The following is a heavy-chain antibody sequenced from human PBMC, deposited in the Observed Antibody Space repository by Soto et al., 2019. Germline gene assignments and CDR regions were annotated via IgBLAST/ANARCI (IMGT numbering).Heavy chain of an antibody. D-gene: IGHD3-3*01. J-gene: IGHJ4*02. CDR2: IYSSGPT. V-gene: IGHV3-53*01. CDR3: ARDFGGRYDY. Sequence: GGSLRLSCAASGFTVSSYYMNWVRLVPEKGLEWVSVIYSSGPTFYADSVRGRFTISRDNSKNTLYLQMNSLRVEDTAVYYCARDFGGRYDYWGQGTLVTVSS. CDR1: GFTVSSYY.